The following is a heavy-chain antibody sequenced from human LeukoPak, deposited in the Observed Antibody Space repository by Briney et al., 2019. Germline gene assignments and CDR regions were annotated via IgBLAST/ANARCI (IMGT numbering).Heavy chain of an antibody. V-gene: IGHV1-8*01. CDR3: ASTPRDCSSTSCRGYYYYGMDV. CDR2: MNPNSGNT. D-gene: IGHD2-2*01. J-gene: IGHJ6*02. Sequence: APVKVSCKASGYTFTSYDINWVRQATGQGLEWMGWMNPNSGNTGYAQKFQGRVTMTRNTSISTAYMELSSLRSEDTAVYYCASTPRDCSSTSCRGYYYYGMDVWGQGTTVTVSS. CDR1: GYTFTSYD.